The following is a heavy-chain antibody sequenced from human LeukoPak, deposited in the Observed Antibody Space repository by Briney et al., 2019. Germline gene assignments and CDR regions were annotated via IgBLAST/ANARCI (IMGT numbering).Heavy chain of an antibody. CDR3: ARVHYDILTGYYNYFDY. V-gene: IGHV1-2*02. CDR1: GYTFTGYY. J-gene: IGHJ4*02. Sequence: ASVEVSCKASGYTFTGYYMHWVRQAPGQGLEWMGWINPNSGGTNYAQKFQGRVTMTRDTSISTAYMELSRLRSDDTAVYYCARVHYDILTGYYNYFDYWGQGTLVTVSS. D-gene: IGHD3-9*01. CDR2: INPNSGGT.